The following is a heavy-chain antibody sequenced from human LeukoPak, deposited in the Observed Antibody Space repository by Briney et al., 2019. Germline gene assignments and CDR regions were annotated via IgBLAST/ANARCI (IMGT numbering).Heavy chain of an antibody. CDR2: IWSDGSHK. V-gene: IGHV3-33*03. Sequence: GRSLRLSCVASGFTFSNFGMHWVRQTPGNGLEWVAVIWSDGSHKYYDDSVKGRFTISRDNSQNTVYLQMNSLRAADTSIYFCAKDANDFGDSYFDFWGQGTLVTVSS. CDR1: GFTFSNFG. D-gene: IGHD4-17*01. J-gene: IGHJ5*01. CDR3: AKDANDFGDSYFDF.